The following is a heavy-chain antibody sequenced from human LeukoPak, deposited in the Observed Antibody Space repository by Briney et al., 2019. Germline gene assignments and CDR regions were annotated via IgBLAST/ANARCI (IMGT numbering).Heavy chain of an antibody. J-gene: IGHJ4*02. CDR3: ATDRGAY. CDR2: IKQHGSEI. D-gene: IGHD3-10*01. Sequence: GGFLRLSCAASGFTFSTSWMNWVRRAPGKGLEWVALIKQHGSEIYHADSVKGRFTISRDDAANSLYLQMYSLRVEDTAVYYCATDRGAYWGQGTLVTVSS. CDR1: GFTFSTSW. V-gene: IGHV3-7*01.